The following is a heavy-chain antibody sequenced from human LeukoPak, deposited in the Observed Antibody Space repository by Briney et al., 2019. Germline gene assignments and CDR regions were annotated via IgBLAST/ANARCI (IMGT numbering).Heavy chain of an antibody. Sequence: ASVTVSCTASGYTFTSYYMHWVRQAPGQGLEWMGMINPSGGSTSYAQKFQGRVTMTRDTSTSTVYMELSSLRSEDTAVYYCARDAEEMATITDYWGQGTLVTVSS. CDR3: ARDAEEMATITDY. D-gene: IGHD5-24*01. CDR1: GYTFTSYY. CDR2: INPSGGST. V-gene: IGHV1-46*01. J-gene: IGHJ4*02.